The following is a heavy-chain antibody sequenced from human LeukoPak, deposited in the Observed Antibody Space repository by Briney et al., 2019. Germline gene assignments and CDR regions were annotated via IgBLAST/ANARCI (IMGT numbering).Heavy chain of an antibody. CDR1: GFTFSSYS. CDR3: AREDYGGNIDY. CDR2: IYSGGST. D-gene: IGHD4-23*01. J-gene: IGHJ4*02. V-gene: IGHV3-66*01. Sequence: GGSLRLSCAASGFTFSSYSMIWVRQAPGKGLEWVSVIYSGGSTYYADSVKGRFTISRDNSKNTLYLQMNSLRAEDTAVYYCAREDYGGNIDYWGQGTLVTVSS.